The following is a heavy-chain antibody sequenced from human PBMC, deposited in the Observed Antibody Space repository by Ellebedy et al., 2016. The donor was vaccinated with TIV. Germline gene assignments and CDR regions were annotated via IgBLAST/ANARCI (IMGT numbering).Heavy chain of an antibody. CDR3: ARGRGSSYDLPLQH. CDR1: GGAISSFY. J-gene: IGHJ1*01. D-gene: IGHD5-18*01. Sequence: SETLSLTXTVSGGAISSFYWTWIRQSPGKGLEWIGYIQNSGTSNYNPSLKSRVTISVDRSKNQFSLNLSSVTAADTAVYYCARGRGSSYDLPLQHWGQGTLVTVSS. CDR2: IQNSGTS. V-gene: IGHV4-59*12.